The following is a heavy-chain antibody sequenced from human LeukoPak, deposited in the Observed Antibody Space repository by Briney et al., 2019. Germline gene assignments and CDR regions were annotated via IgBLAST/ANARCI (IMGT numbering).Heavy chain of an antibody. D-gene: IGHD6-13*01. CDR1: GFTFSSYA. J-gene: IGHJ4*02. Sequence: GGSLRLSCAASGFTFSSYAMSWVRQAPGKGLEWVSSISSSSSYIYYADSVKGRFTISRDNAKNSLYLQMNGLRAEDTAVYYCAGGSSPTYYYFDYWGQGTLVTVSS. CDR3: AGGSSPTYYYFDY. CDR2: ISSSSSYI. V-gene: IGHV3-21*01.